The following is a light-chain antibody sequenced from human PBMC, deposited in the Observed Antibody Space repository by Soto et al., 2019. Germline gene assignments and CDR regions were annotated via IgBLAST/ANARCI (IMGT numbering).Light chain of an antibody. CDR2: EVS. CDR3: SSYAGSSVV. CDR1: SSDVGGYNY. V-gene: IGLV2-8*01. J-gene: IGLJ1*01. Sequence: QSALTQPPSASGSPGQSVTISCTGTSSDVGGYNYVSWYQQHPGKAPQLIIYEVSYRPSGVSDRFSGSKSGNTASLTVSGLQAEDEADYYCSSYAGSSVVFGTGTKLTVL.